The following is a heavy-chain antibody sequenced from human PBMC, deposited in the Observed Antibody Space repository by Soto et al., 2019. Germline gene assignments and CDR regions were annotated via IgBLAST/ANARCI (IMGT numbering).Heavy chain of an antibody. J-gene: IGHJ3*02. Sequence: QVQLVQSGAEVKKPGASVKVSCKASGYTFTSYGISWVRQAPGQGRAWMGWISAYNGNTNYAQKLQGRVTMTTDTSTSTAYMELRSLRSDDTAVYYCARDSYSSGWYASNAFDIWGQGTMVTVSS. CDR2: ISAYNGNT. CDR1: GYTFTSYG. D-gene: IGHD6-19*01. CDR3: ARDSYSSGWYASNAFDI. V-gene: IGHV1-18*01.